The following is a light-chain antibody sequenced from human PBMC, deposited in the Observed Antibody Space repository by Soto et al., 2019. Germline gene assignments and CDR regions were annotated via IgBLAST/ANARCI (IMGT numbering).Light chain of an antibody. J-gene: IGKJ5*01. CDR2: DAS. CDR3: QQRRSWPPTIT. Sequence: EIVLTQSPVTLSLSPVVRSTLSFMSVHSVSTYLAWYQQRPGQAPRLLIYDASYRATDIPPRFSGSGSGTDFTLTISSLEPEDFAVYYCQQRRSWPPTITFGQGTRLEIK. V-gene: IGKV3-11*01. CDR1: HSVSTY.